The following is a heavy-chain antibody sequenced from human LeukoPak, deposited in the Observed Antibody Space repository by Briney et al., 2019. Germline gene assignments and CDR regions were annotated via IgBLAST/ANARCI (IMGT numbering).Heavy chain of an antibody. CDR1: GGSFSGYY. D-gene: IGHD3-10*01. CDR3: ARGRYYGSGSYYK. Sequence: SETLSLTCAVYGGSFSGYYWSWIRQPPGKGLEWIGEINHSGSTNYNPSLKSRVTISVDTFKNQFSLKLSPVTAADTAVYYCARGRYYGSGSYYKWGQGTLVTVSS. V-gene: IGHV4-34*01. J-gene: IGHJ4*02. CDR2: INHSGST.